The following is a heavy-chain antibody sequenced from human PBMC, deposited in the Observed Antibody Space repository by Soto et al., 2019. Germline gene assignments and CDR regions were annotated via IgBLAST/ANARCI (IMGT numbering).Heavy chain of an antibody. J-gene: IGHJ4*02. Sequence: SETLSLTCTVSGGSISSGGYYWSWIRQHPGKGLEWIGYIYYSGSTYYNPSLKSRVTISVDTSKNQFSLKLSSVTAADTAVYYCARAPLGYSSSWYLSYYFDYWGQGTLVTVSS. CDR2: IYYSGST. D-gene: IGHD6-13*01. CDR3: ARAPLGYSSSWYLSYYFDY. CDR1: GGSISSGGYY. V-gene: IGHV4-31*03.